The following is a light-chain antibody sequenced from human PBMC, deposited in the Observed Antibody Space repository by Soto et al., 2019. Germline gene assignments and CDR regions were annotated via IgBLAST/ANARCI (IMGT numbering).Light chain of an antibody. CDR1: QSVSSN. CDR2: GAS. V-gene: IGKV3-15*01. J-gene: IGKJ1*01. Sequence: EIVMTQSPATLSVSPGERATLSCRASQSVSSNLAWYQQKPGQAPRLLIYGASTRATGIPARFSGSGSGTEFTLTISSLQSEDFAVYCCQQYTNSPPWTFGQGTKVEIK. CDR3: QQYTNSPPWT.